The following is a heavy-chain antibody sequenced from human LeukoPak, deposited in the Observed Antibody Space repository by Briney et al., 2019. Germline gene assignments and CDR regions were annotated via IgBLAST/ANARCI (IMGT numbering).Heavy chain of an antibody. Sequence: PGGSLRLSCAASGFTFNNFFMNWVRQAPGKGLEWVSSISPTNNNIYYADSVKGRFTISRDNTKNSLYLQLDSLRAEDTAVYYCARSPDYYDSXAXSFYWGQGSLVTVSS. CDR1: GFTFNNFF. V-gene: IGHV3-21*01. CDR3: ARSPDYYDSXAXSFY. D-gene: IGHD3-16*01. CDR2: ISPTNNNI. J-gene: IGHJ4*02.